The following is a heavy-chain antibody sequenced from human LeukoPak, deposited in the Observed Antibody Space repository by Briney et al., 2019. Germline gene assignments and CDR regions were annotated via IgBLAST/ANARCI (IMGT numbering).Heavy chain of an antibody. D-gene: IGHD3-22*01. CDR1: GGSFSGYY. CDR3: ARGPYSYDSSGAFDI. J-gene: IGHJ3*02. V-gene: IGHV4-34*01. CDR2: INHSGST. Sequence: PSETLSLTCAVYGGSFSGYYWSWIRQPPGKGLEWIGEINHSGSTNYNPSLKSRVTISVDTSKNQFSLKLSSVTAADTAVYFCARGPYSYDSSGAFDIWGQGTMVTVSS.